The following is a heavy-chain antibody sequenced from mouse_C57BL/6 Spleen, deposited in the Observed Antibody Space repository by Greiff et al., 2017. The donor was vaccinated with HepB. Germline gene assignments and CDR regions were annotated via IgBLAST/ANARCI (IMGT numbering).Heavy chain of an antibody. V-gene: IGHV1-63*01. CDR2: IYPGGGYT. D-gene: IGHD1-1*01. CDR1: GYTFTNYW. CDR3: ARWTTVSWYFDV. J-gene: IGHJ1*03. Sequence: QVQLQQSGAELVRPGTSVKMSCKASGYTFTNYWIGWAKQRPGHGLEWIGDIYPGGGYTNYNEKFKGKATLTADKSSSPAYMQFSSLTSEDSAIYYCARWTTVSWYFDVWGTGTTVTVSS.